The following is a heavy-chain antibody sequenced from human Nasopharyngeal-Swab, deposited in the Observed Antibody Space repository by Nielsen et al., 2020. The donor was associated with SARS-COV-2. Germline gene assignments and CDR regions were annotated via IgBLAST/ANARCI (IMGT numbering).Heavy chain of an antibody. J-gene: IGHJ4*02. CDR3: AKGVGYGDTGCFDE. D-gene: IGHD4-17*01. Sequence: GGSLTLSCVPSGFSYSTYAINWVRQPPGNWLEWVSCISASGGNTYYADSVKGRFTTSRDNSMETLYLQMNSLRVEDTAVYYCAKGVGYGDTGCFDEWGQGTVVSASS. V-gene: IGHV3-23*01. CDR2: ISASGGNT. CDR1: GFSYSTYA.